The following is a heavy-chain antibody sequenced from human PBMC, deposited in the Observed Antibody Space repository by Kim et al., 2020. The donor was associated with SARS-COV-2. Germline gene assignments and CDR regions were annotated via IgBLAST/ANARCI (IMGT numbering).Heavy chain of an antibody. D-gene: IGHD5-12*01. V-gene: IGHV3-23*01. J-gene: IGHJ4*02. Sequence: GGSLRLSCAAFGFTFNTYAMTWVRQAPGKGLEWVSAISGSGVSTYYADSVKGRSTISRDNSKNTLYLQVNSLRAEDTAVYYCAASPTRYSGYDVDYWGQG. CDR3: AASPTRYSGYDVDY. CDR2: ISGSGVST. CDR1: GFTFNTYA.